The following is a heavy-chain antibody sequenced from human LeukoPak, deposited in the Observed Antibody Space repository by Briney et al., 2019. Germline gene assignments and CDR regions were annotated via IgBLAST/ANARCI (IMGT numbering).Heavy chain of an antibody. D-gene: IGHD5-18*01. CDR3: ARLGGVDTAMVTDY. CDR2: IYYSGST. V-gene: IGHV4-39*01. Sequence: SETLSLTCTVSGGSISSYYWGWIRQPPGKGLEWIGSIYYSGSTYYNPSLKSRVTISVDTSKNQFSLKLSSVTAADTAVYYCARLGGVDTAMVTDYWGQGTLVTVSS. CDR1: GGSISSYY. J-gene: IGHJ4*02.